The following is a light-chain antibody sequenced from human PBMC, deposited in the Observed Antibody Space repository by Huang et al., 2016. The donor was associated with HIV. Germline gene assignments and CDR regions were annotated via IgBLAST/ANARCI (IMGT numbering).Light chain of an antibody. CDR3: LQDHNYPRT. Sequence: AIQMTQSPSSLSASVGDRVTITCRASQGITDDLAWYQQQPGKAPKLLIAGASTLRSGVPSRFSGSGSGTDFTFTISSLQPEDYATYYCLQDHNYPRTFGQGTKVEI. V-gene: IGKV1-6*01. CDR2: GAS. J-gene: IGKJ1*01. CDR1: QGITDD.